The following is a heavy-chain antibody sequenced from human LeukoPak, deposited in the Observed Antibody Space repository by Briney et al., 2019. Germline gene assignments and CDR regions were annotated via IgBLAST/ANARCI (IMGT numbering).Heavy chain of an antibody. Sequence: SETLSLTCAVSGGSISSYYWSWIRQPAGKGLEWIGRIYTSGSTNYNPSLKSRVTMSVDTSKNQFSLKLSSVTAADTVVYYCARESTYYYGSGTFDYWGQGTLVTVSS. D-gene: IGHD3-10*01. CDR3: ARESTYYYGSGTFDY. V-gene: IGHV4-4*07. CDR1: GGSISSYY. CDR2: IYTSGST. J-gene: IGHJ4*02.